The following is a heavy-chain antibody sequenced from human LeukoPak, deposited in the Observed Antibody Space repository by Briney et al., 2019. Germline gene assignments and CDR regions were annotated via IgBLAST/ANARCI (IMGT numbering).Heavy chain of an antibody. V-gene: IGHV3-30*04. D-gene: IGHD1-26*01. CDR3: ARETLWELMLFDY. Sequence: GGSLRLSCAASGFTFSSYAMHWVRQAPGKGLEWVAVISYDGSNKYYADSVKGRFTISRDNSKNTLYLQMNSLRAEDTAVYYCARETLWELMLFDYWGQGTLVTVSS. CDR2: ISYDGSNK. J-gene: IGHJ4*02. CDR1: GFTFSSYA.